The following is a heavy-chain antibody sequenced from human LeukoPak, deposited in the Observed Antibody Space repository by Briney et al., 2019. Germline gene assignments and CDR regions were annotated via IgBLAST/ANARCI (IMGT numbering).Heavy chain of an antibody. Sequence: SETLSLTCTVSGGSITVYYWSWIRHSSGKGLEWIGYMYYSGSAYYSPSLKTRVTISVDTSKNQFSLKLTSVTAADTAVYYCARSTFSSNWNLWGQGTLVTVSS. V-gene: IGHV4-59*08. CDR3: ARSTFSSNWNL. CDR1: GGSITVYY. J-gene: IGHJ4*02. D-gene: IGHD6-13*01. CDR2: MYYSGSA.